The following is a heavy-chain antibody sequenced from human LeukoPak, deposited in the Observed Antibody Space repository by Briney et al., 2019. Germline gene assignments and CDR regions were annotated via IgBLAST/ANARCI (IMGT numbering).Heavy chain of an antibody. Sequence: ASVKVSCKASGGTFSSYAISWVRQAPGQGLEWMGRFIPILGITNYAQKFQGRVTITGDKSTSTAYLEMSSLRSEDTAVYYCARENIVGGYFDYWGQGTLVTVSS. CDR2: FIPILGIT. CDR3: ARENIVGGYFDY. V-gene: IGHV1-69*04. CDR1: GGTFSSYA. J-gene: IGHJ4*02. D-gene: IGHD1-26*01.